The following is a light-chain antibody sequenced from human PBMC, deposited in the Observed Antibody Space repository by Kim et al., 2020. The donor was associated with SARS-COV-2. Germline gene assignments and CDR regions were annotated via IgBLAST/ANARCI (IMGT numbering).Light chain of an antibody. CDR2: LNSDGSH. Sequence: SVKLTGTLSSGQSSSDSEWHQEQPEKGPRCVMRLNSDGSHIKGDGIPDRFSGSRSGAERYLTISSLQSDDEADYYCQTWGTGFWVFGGGTKLTVL. CDR1: SGQSSSD. CDR3: QTWGTGFWV. J-gene: IGLJ3*02. V-gene: IGLV4-69*01.